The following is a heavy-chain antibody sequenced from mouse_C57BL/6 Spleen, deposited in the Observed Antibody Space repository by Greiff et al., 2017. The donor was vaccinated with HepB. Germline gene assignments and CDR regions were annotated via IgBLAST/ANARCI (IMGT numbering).Heavy chain of an antibody. V-gene: IGHV1-82*01. CDR2: IYPGDGDT. CDR1: GYAFSSSW. J-gene: IGHJ2*01. CDR3: AREGGSSGVDY. Sequence: QVQLQQSGPELVKPGASVKISCKASGYAFSSSWMNWVKQRPGKGLEWIGRIYPGDGDTNYNGKFKGKATLTADKSSSTAYMQLSSLTSEDSAVYFCAREGGSSGVDYWGQGTTLTVSS. D-gene: IGHD3-2*02.